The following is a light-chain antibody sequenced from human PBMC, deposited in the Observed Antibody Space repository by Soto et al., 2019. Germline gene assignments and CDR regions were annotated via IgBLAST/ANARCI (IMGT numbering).Light chain of an antibody. CDR3: QQSYSTPHT. CDR2: AAT. CDR1: QSISSY. V-gene: IGKV1-39*01. Sequence: DIQMTQSPASLSSSVGDRVTITCRASQSISSYLDWYHQKPGQAPKLLIYAATSLQSGVPSRFSGSGSGTDFTVTISSQHPEDFATYYRQQSYSTPHTFGQGTKVEIK. J-gene: IGKJ1*01.